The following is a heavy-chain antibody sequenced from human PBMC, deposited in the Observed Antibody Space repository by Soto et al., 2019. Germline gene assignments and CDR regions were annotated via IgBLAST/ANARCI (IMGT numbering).Heavy chain of an antibody. CDR2: ISYDGSNK. D-gene: IGHD2-2*01. CDR1: GFTFSSYA. CDR3: ARGGLLGYCSSTSCYPLTAYYYYGMDV. J-gene: IGHJ6*02. Sequence: HPGGSLRLSCAASGFTFSSYAMHWVRQAPGKGLEWVAVISYDGSNKYYADSVKGRFTISRDNSKNTLYPQMNSLRAEDTAVYYCARGGLLGYCSSTSCYPLTAYYYYGMDVWGQGTTVTVSS. V-gene: IGHV3-30-3*01.